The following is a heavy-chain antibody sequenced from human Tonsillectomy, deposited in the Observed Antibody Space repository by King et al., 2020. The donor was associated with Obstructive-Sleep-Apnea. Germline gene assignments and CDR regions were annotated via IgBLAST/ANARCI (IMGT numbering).Heavy chain of an antibody. V-gene: IGHV4-39*01. J-gene: IGHJ3*02. Sequence: LPLQESGPGLVKPSETLSLTCTVSGGSISSSSYYWGWIRQPPGKGLEWIGSIYYSGSTYYNPSLKSRVTISVDTSKNQFSLKLSSVTAADTAVYYCARHGVGDAFDIWGQGTMVTVSS. CDR1: GGSISSSSYY. CDR2: IYYSGST. CDR3: ARHGVGDAFDI. D-gene: IGHD3-10*01.